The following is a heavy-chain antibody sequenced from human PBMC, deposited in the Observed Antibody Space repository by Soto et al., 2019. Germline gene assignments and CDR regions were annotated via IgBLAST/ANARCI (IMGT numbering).Heavy chain of an antibody. CDR2: IYWDDDK. CDR3: ALGDRVRFNARNWVYFDY. V-gene: IGHV2-5*02. CDR1: GFSLSTSGVA. J-gene: IGHJ4*02. Sequence: QITLKESGPTLVKPTQTLTLTCTFSGFSLSTSGVAVGWIRQPPGKALEWLALIYWDDDKRYSPSLKSRLTITKDTSKNQVVLTMTNMDPVDTATYHWALGDRVRFNARNWVYFDYWGQGTLVTVSS. D-gene: IGHD7-27*01.